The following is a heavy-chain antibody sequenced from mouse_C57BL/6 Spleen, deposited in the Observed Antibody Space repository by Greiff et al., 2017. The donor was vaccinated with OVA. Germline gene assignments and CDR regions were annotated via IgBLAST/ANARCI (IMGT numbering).Heavy chain of an antibody. CDR2: ISSGSSTI. D-gene: IGHD4-1*01. V-gene: IGHV5-17*01. Sequence: EVQVVESGGGLVKPGGSLKLSCAASGFTFSDYGMHWVRQAPEKGLEWVAYISSGSSTIYYADTVKGRFTISRDNAKNTLFLQMTSLRSEDTAMYYCARRLTGTNAMDYWGQGTSVTVSS. J-gene: IGHJ4*01. CDR3: ARRLTGTNAMDY. CDR1: GFTFSDYG.